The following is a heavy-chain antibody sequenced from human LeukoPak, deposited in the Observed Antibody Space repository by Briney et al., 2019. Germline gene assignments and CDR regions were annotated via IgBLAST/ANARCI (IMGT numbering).Heavy chain of an antibody. CDR3: ARDHYYDSSGYRVTRWFDP. D-gene: IGHD3-22*01. V-gene: IGHV4-59*01. CDR1: GGSISSYY. J-gene: IGHJ5*02. CDR2: IYYSGST. Sequence: SETLSLTCTVSGGSISSYYWSWIRQPPGKGLEWIGYIYYSGSTNYNPSLKSRVTISVDTSKNQFSLKLSSVTAADTVVYYCARDHYYDSSGYRVTRWFDPWGQGTLVTVSS.